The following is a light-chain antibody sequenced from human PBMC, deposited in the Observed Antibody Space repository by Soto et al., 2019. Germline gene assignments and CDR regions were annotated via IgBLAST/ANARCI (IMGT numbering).Light chain of an antibody. J-gene: IGKJ2*01. V-gene: IGKV1-39*01. CDR3: QESRTSGT. Sequence: DIQMTQSPSCLSASVGDRVTITCRASQSINKYLNWYHQKPGEAPKLLIYAASRLQSGVPSRFSGSGSGTDLTLTISSLLPEDFAIYFCQESRTSGTFGQGTKVDI. CDR1: QSINKY. CDR2: AAS.